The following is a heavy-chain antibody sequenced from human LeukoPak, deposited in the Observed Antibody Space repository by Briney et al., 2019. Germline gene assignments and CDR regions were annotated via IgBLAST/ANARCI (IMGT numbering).Heavy chain of an antibody. V-gene: IGHV1-69*13. CDR1: GGTFSSYA. J-gene: IGHJ4*02. D-gene: IGHD3-3*01. CDR2: IIPIFGTA. CDR3: ARDFTIFGVGDY. Sequence: SVKVSCKASGGTFSSYAISWVRQAPGRGLEWVGGIIPIFGTANYAQKFQGRVTITADESTSTAYMELSSLRSEDTAVYYCARDFTIFGVGDYWGQGTLVTVSS.